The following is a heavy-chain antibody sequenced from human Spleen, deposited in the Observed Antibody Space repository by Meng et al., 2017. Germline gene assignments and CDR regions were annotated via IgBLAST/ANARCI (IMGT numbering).Heavy chain of an antibody. J-gene: IGHJ4*02. CDR1: GGTFSSYA. D-gene: IGHD4-23*01. CDR2: MNPNSGNT. CDR3: ARGRVVTPFRGAPRYFDY. V-gene: IGHV1-8*03. Sequence: ASVKVSCKASGGTFSSYAISWVRQAPGQGLEWMGWMNPNSGNTGYAQKFQGRVTITRNTSISTAYMELSSLRSEDTAVYYCARGRVVTPFRGAPRYFDYWGQGTLVTVSS.